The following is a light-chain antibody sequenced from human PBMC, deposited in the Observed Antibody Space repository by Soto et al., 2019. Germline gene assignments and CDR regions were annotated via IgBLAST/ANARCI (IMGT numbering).Light chain of an antibody. CDR2: GAS. V-gene: IGKV3-15*01. J-gene: IGKJ1*01. CDR3: QRYNKGPRT. CDR1: HSVSID. Sequence: MGQPKIARSLCRGRRETPSGTATHSVSIDLAWYQQTPSQAPRLLIYGASTRATGIPVRFSGSASGTELTLSVGNVQSEDLTVYDCQRYNKGPRTLGGGTKGDIK.